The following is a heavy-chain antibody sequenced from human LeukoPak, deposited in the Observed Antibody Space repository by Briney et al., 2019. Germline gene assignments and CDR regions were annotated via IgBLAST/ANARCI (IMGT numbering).Heavy chain of an antibody. J-gene: IGHJ4*02. Sequence: SVTVSCKASGYTFTDYYMHWVRQAPGQGLEWMGWINPKSGSTNYAQQYQGGVTMTRDTSLRTAYMELSSLRPDDTAVYFCARDGQGSGKTYDYWGQGTLVTVSS. CDR3: ARDGQGSGKTYDY. V-gene: IGHV1-2*02. CDR2: INPKSGST. D-gene: IGHD1-1*01. CDR1: GYTFTDYY.